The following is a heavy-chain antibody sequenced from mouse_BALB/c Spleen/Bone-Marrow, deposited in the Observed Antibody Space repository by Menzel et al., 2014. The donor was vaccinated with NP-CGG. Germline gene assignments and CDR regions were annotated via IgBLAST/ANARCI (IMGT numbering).Heavy chain of an antibody. J-gene: IGHJ4*01. D-gene: IGHD1-1*01. CDR3: ARIYGSSIYYAMDY. CDR2: IYPGG. Sequence: QVQLHHTGTELVRPGTSVQISCKTSVYTFTDYWLGWVKQRPGHGLEWIGDIYPGGEKFKGKATLTADTSSSTAYMQLSSLTSEDSAVYFCARIYGSSIYYAMDYWGKGTPFPVSS. CDR1: VYTFTDYW. V-gene: IGHV1-63*02.